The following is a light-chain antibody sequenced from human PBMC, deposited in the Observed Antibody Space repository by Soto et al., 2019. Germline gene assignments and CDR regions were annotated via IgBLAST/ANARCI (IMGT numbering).Light chain of an antibody. V-gene: IGLV3-21*02. CDR2: DDT. Sequence: SYVLTQPPSVSVAPGQTARITCEGNNIGSNNIHWFQRKPGQAPVVVVYDDTDRPSGIPERFSGSKSGNTATLTINRVEAGDEADFYCQVWHSSSDHWVFGGGTKVTVL. CDR1: NIGSNN. CDR3: QVWHSSSDHWV. J-gene: IGLJ3*02.